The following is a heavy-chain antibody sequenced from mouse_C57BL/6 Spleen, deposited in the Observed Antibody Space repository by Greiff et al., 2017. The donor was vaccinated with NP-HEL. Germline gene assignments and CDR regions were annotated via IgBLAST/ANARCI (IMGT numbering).Heavy chain of an antibody. CDR3: ARDYGSRGAMDY. D-gene: IGHD1-1*01. Sequence: VQLKQPGPVLVKPGASVKMSCKASGYTFTDYYMNWVKQSHGKSLEWIGVINPYNGGTSYNQKFKGKATLTVDKSSSTAYMELNSLTSEDSAVYYCARDYGSRGAMDYWGQGTSVTVSS. V-gene: IGHV1-19*01. CDR2: INPYNGGT. J-gene: IGHJ4*01. CDR1: GYTFTDYY.